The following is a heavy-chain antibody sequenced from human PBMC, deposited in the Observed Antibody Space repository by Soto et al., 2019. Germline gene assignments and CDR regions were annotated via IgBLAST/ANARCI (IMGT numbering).Heavy chain of an antibody. V-gene: IGHV3-30-3*01. CDR1: GFTFSSYA. CDR3: ARAFPERAPVY. CDR2: ISYDGSNK. J-gene: IGHJ4*02. Sequence: QVQLVESGGGVVQPGRSLRLSCAASGFTFSSYAMHWVRQAPGKGLEWVAVISYDGSNKYYADSVKGRFTISRDNSKNTLYLQMNSLRAEDTAVYYCARAFPERAPVYWGQGTLVTVSS. D-gene: IGHD6-25*01.